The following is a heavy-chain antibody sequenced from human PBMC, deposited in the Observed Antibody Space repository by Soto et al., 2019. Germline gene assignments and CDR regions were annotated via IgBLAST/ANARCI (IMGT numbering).Heavy chain of an antibody. CDR1: GGTFSSYA. CDR3: ASNGFGETYYYGMDV. CDR2: IIPIFGTA. D-gene: IGHD3-10*01. Sequence: QVQLVQSGAEVKKPGSSVKVSCKASGGTFSSYAINWVRQAPGQGLEWMGGIIPIFGTADYAQKFQGRVTITADESTSTAYMELSTLRSEDTAVYYCASNGFGETYYYGMDVWCQGTTVTVSS. V-gene: IGHV1-69*12. J-gene: IGHJ6*02.